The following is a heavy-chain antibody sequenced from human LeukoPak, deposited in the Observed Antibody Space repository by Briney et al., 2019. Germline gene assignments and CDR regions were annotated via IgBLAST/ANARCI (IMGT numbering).Heavy chain of an antibody. CDR2: IWYDGSNK. CDR3: AREKLEPLPHFDY. CDR1: GFTFSSYG. V-gene: IGHV3-33*01. Sequence: PGGSLRLSCAASGFTFSSYGMHWVRQAPGKGLEWVAVIWYDGSNKYYADSMKGRFTISRDNSKNSLYLQMNSLRAEDTAVYYCAREKLEPLPHFDYWGQGTLVTVSS. J-gene: IGHJ4*02. D-gene: IGHD1-14*01.